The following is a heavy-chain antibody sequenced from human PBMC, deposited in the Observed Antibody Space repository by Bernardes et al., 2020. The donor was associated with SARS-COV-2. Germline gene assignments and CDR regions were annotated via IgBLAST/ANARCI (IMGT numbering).Heavy chain of an antibody. D-gene: IGHD4-4*01. CDR3: ASHDYRKDNYYYYYMDV. Sequence: GGSLRLSCAASGFTFSDHYMDWVRQAPGKGLEWIGRTRNKANSYSTEYAASVKGRFTVARDDSKNSFYLQMNSLKTEDTAVYYCASHDYRKDNYYYYYMDVWGKGTTVTVSS. CDR1: GFTFSDHY. V-gene: IGHV3-72*01. J-gene: IGHJ6*03. CDR2: TRNKANSYST.